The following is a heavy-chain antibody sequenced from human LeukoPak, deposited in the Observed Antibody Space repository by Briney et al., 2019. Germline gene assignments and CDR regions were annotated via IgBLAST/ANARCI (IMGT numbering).Heavy chain of an antibody. CDR3: ATVLVRYSDVFHYDFGMDV. D-gene: IGHD5-18*01. V-gene: IGHV4-59*01. Sequence: SETLSLTCTLSGDSTSRYYWSWIRQSPGQGLEWIGYIYYSGSTNYKYSLRSRVTLAVDSSNKSLFLMLSSVAAANTAVYCCATVLVRYSDVFHYDFGMDVWGKGTTVTVSS. CDR1: GDSTSRYY. CDR2: IYYSGST. J-gene: IGHJ6*04.